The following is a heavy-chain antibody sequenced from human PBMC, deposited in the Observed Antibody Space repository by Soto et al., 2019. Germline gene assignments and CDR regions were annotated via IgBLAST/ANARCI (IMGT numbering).Heavy chain of an antibody. CDR3: ARFTRGSSGDY. J-gene: IGHJ4*02. D-gene: IGHD6-25*01. V-gene: IGHV3-7*01. CDR2: IKEDGSDK. CDR1: RFTFNAYW. Sequence: LXLSCVASRFTFNAYWMSWVRQAPGKGLEWVANIKEDGSDKYYVDSVKGRFTISRDNAKNLLYLQMNSLGAGDTAMYYCARFTRGSSGDYWGQGTLVTVSS.